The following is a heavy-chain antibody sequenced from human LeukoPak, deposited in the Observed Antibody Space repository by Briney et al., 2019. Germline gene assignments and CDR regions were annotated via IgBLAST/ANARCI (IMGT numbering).Heavy chain of an antibody. V-gene: IGHV3-30-3*01. CDR2: ISYDGSNK. Sequence: GGSLRLSCAASGFTFSSYAMHWVRQAPGKGLEWVAVISYDGSNKYYADSVKGRFTISRDNSKNTLYLQMNSLRAEDTAVYYRAKDWALSILAPCDYWGQGTLVTVSS. D-gene: IGHD3-3*01. J-gene: IGHJ4*02. CDR3: AKDWALSILAPCDY. CDR1: GFTFSSYA.